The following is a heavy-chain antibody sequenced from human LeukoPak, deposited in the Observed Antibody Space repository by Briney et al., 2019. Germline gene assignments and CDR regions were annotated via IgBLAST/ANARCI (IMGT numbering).Heavy chain of an antibody. Sequence: GGSLRLSCAASGFTFSSYWMHWVRQAPGKGLVWVSRINSDGSSTSYADSVKGRFTISRDNAKNTLYLQMNSLRAEDTALYYCARFIRGYSYGAFDYWGQGTLVTVSS. J-gene: IGHJ4*02. CDR3: ARFIRGYSYGAFDY. CDR2: INSDGSST. CDR1: GFTFSSYW. D-gene: IGHD5-18*01. V-gene: IGHV3-74*01.